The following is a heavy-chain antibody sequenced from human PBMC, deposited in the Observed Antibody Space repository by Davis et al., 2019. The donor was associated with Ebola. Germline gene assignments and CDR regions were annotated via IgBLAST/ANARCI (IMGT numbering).Heavy chain of an antibody. V-gene: IGHV3-7*01. Sequence: PGGSLRPSCAASGFTFSRYWMSWVRQAPGKGLEWVANIKQDGSEKYYVDSVKGRFTISRDNAKNSLYLQMNSLRAEDTAVYYCARVGNYAGSYYYYYGMDVWGQGTTVTVSS. J-gene: IGHJ6*02. CDR1: GFTFSRYW. D-gene: IGHD4-11*01. CDR3: ARVGNYAGSYYYYYGMDV. CDR2: IKQDGSEK.